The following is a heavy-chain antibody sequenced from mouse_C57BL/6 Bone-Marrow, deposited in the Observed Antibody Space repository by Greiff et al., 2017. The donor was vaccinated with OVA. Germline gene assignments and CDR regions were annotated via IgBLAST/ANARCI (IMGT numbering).Heavy chain of an antibody. CDR3: ARWSPDWYFDV. V-gene: IGHV1-59*01. Sequence: QVQLQQSGAELVRPGTSVKLSCKASGYTFTSYWMHWVKQRPGQGLEWIGVIDPSDSYTNYNQKFKGKATLTVDTSSSTAYMQLSSLTSEDSAVYYCARWSPDWYFDVWGTGTTVTVSS. CDR1: GYTFTSYW. CDR2: IDPSDSYT. J-gene: IGHJ1*03.